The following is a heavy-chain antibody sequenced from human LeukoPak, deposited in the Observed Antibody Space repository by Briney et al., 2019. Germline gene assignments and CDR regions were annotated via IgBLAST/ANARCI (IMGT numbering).Heavy chain of an antibody. D-gene: IGHD6-13*01. J-gene: IGHJ5*02. Sequence: GSSVKVSCKASGGTFSSYAISWVRQAPGQGLEWMGGIIPIFGTAIYAQKFQGRVTMTEDTSTDTAYMELSSLRSEDTAVYYCATAEPGIAAAGNDWFDPWGQGTLVTVSS. V-gene: IGHV1-69*06. CDR2: IIPIFGTA. CDR3: ATAEPGIAAAGNDWFDP. CDR1: GGTFSSYA.